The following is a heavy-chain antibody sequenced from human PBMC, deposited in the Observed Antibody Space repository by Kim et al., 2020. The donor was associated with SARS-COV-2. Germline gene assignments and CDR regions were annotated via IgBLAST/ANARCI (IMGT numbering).Heavy chain of an antibody. CDR2: INHSGST. J-gene: IGHJ4*02. Sequence: SETLSLTCAVYGGSFSGYYWSWIRQPPGKGLEWIGEINHSGSTNYNPSLKSRVTISVDTSKNQFSLKLSSVTAADTAVYYCARGYDYVWGSYPLVWAFDYWGQGTLVTVSS. CDR3: ARGYDYVWGSYPLVWAFDY. D-gene: IGHD3-16*02. V-gene: IGHV4-34*01. CDR1: GGSFSGYY.